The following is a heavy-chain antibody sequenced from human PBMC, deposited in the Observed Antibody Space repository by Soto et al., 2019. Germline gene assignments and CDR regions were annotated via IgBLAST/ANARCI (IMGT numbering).Heavy chain of an antibody. V-gene: IGHV5-51*01. CDR1: GYSTTSYW. D-gene: IGHD3-22*01. CDR3: ARPEIPTRSNDYDYPFDL. Sequence: LGESLKISCQGSGYSTTSYWTGCVRQMPGKGLEWMGIIYPGDSDTRYNPSFQGQVTISVDKSTSTAYLQWNSLKTSDTAIYYCARPEIPTRSNDYDYPFDLWGQGTLVTVS. CDR2: IYPGDSDT. J-gene: IGHJ5*02.